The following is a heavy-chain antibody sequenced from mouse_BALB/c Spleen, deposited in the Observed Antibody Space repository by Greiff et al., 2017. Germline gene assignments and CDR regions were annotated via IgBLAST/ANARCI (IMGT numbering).Heavy chain of an antibody. CDR3: NGDCRFLMDY. J-gene: IGHJ4*01. V-gene: IGHV14-4*02. CDR2: IDPENGDT. CDR1: GFNIKDYY. D-gene: IGHD2-14*01. Sequence: EVQLQQSGAELVRSGASVKLSCTASGFNIKDYYMHWVKQRPEQGLEWIGWIDPENGDTEYAPKFQGKATMTADTSSNTAYLQLSSLTSGDTAVYYCNGDCRFLMDYWGQGTSVTVSS.